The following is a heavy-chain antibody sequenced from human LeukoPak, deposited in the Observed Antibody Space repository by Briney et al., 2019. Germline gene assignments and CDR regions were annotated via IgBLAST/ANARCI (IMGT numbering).Heavy chain of an antibody. CDR1: GGSISSSSYY. Sequence: PSETLSLTCTVSGGSISSSSYYWGWIRQPPGKGLEWIGSIYYSGSTYYNPSLKSRVTISVDTSKNQFSLKLSSVTAADTAVYYCARIMVRGSLIGMDVWGQGTTVTVSS. CDR3: ARIMVRGSLIGMDV. V-gene: IGHV4-39*07. J-gene: IGHJ6*02. D-gene: IGHD3-10*01. CDR2: IYYSGST.